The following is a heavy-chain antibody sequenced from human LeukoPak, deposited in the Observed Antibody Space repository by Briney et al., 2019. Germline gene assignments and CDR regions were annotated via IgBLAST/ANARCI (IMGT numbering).Heavy chain of an antibody. D-gene: IGHD4-23*01. V-gene: IGHV3-48*03. CDR1: GFTFSSYE. Sequence: GGSLRLSCPASGFTFSSYEMNWVRQAPGKGLEWVSYISSSGSTIYYADSVKGRFTISRDNAKNSLYLQMNSLRAEDTAVYYCARDYGGNSGNYWGQGTLVTVSS. CDR2: ISSSGSTI. J-gene: IGHJ4*02. CDR3: ARDYGGNSGNY.